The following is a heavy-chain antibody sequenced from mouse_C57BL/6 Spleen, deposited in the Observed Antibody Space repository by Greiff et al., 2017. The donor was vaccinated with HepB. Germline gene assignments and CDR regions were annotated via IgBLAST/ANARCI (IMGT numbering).Heavy chain of an antibody. CDR1: GYSITSGYY. Sequence: ESGPGLVKPSQSLSLTCSVTGYSITSGYYWNWIRQFPGNKLEWMGYISYDGSNNYNPSLKNRISITRDTSKNQFFLKLNSVTTEDTATYYCARGGSNYVDYAMDYWGQGTSVTVSS. CDR2: ISYDGSN. V-gene: IGHV3-6*01. CDR3: ARGGSNYVDYAMDY. J-gene: IGHJ4*01. D-gene: IGHD2-5*01.